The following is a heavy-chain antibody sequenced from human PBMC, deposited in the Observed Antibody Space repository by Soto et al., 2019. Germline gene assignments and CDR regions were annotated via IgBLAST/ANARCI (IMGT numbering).Heavy chain of an antibody. V-gene: IGHV3-23*01. CDR3: RYNSYAFVVPAPTYYFDY. D-gene: IGHD2-2*01. CDR1: GFTFSSYA. Sequence: GGSLRLSCAASGFTFSSYAMSWVRQAPGKGLEWVSAISGSGGSTYYADSVKGRFTISRDNSKNTLYLQMNSLRAEDTAVYYCRYNSYAFVVPAPTYYFDYWGQGTLVTVSS. J-gene: IGHJ4*02. CDR2: ISGSGGST.